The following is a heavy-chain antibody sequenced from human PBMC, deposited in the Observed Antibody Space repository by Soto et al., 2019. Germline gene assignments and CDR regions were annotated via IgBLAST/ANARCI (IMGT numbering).Heavy chain of an antibody. CDR1: GFTFSSDS. J-gene: IGHJ6*02. Sequence: GGSLRLSCAASGFTFSSDSMNWVRQAPGKGLEWVSYISSSSSTIYYADSVKGRFTISRDNAKNSLYLQMNSLRDEDTAVYYCARDLRRQLDRYYYYGMDVWGQGTTVTVSS. V-gene: IGHV3-48*02. D-gene: IGHD6-6*01. CDR3: ARDLRRQLDRYYYYGMDV. CDR2: ISSSSSTI.